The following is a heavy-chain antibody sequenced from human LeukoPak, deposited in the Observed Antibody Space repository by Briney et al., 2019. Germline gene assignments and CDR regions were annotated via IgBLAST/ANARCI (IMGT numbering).Heavy chain of an antibody. J-gene: IGHJ4*02. Sequence: ASVKVSCKASGYTSTSYGISWVRQAPGQGLEWMGWISAYNGNTNCAQKLQGRVTMTTDTSTSTAYMELRSLRSDDTAVYYCARRGGLSGYDAGYFDYWGQGTLVTVSS. CDR3: ARRGGLSGYDAGYFDY. CDR2: ISAYNGNT. V-gene: IGHV1-18*01. CDR1: GYTSTSYG. D-gene: IGHD5-12*01.